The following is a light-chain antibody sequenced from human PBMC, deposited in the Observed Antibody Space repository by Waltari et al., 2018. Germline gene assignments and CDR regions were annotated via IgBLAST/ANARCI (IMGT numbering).Light chain of an antibody. J-gene: IGKJ4*01. CDR1: RSISSY. CDR3: QQCYKYPLT. Sequence: DIQKTQSPASLFASLGYRVPSTCRARRSISSYLNWYQQKPGKAPKLLIYAASSLQSGVPSRFSGSGSGTDFTVTISSLQPEDIATYYCQQCYKYPLTVGRGTKVEIK. CDR2: AAS. V-gene: IGKV1-39*01.